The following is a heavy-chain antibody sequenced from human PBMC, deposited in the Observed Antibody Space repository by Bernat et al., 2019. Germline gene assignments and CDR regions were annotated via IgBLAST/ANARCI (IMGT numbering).Heavy chain of an antibody. D-gene: IGHD6-6*01. Sequence: QLHLLQSGAEVKKPGAPVKVSCKVSGSTFTGYYMHWVRQAPGQGLECMGRINPNSGGTNYAQKCKGRVTMTRDTSISTAYMELSRLRSDDTAVYYGARGGRIAARPGYGNWFDPWGQGTLVTVSS. V-gene: IGHV1-2*06. CDR2: INPNSGGT. CDR3: ARGGRIAARPGYGNWFDP. J-gene: IGHJ5*02. CDR1: GSTFTGYY.